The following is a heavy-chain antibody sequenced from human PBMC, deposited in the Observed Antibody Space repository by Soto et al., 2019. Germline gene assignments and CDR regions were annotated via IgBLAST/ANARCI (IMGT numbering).Heavy chain of an antibody. J-gene: IGHJ4*02. CDR2: IWYDGSNK. V-gene: IGHV3-33*01. Sequence: GGSLRLSCAASALTSGNHGMPWVRQAPGKGLEWVAIIWYDGSNKYYADSVKGRFTISRDNSKNTVYLQMNSLRAEDTAMYYCAAGEPLNYRGQGTLVTVSS. D-gene: IGHD3-10*01. CDR3: AAGEPLNY. CDR1: ALTSGNHG.